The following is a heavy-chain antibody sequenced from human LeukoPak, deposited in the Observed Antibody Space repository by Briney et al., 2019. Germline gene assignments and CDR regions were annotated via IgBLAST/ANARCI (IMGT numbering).Heavy chain of an antibody. J-gene: IGHJ4*02. V-gene: IGHV3-73*01. D-gene: IGHD3-10*01. CDR2: IRDKAYNYVT. CDR3: VRPGSGNYYYY. CDR1: GFTFSASS. Sequence: GGSLRLSCAASGFTFSASSMHWVRQTSGKGMEWVGRIRDKAYNYVTASAESLKGRFTVSRDDSRNMVYLQMNSLKPEDTAVYYCVRPGSGNYYYYWGQGTLVTVSS.